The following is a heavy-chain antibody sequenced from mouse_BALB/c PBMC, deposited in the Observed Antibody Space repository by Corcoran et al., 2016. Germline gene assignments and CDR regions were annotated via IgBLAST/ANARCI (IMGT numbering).Heavy chain of an antibody. J-gene: IGHJ1*01. Sequence: EVQLQQSGPELVKPGASVKISCKASGYSFTSYYMHWVKQSHVKSLEWIGRINPYNGATSYNQHFKDKASLTGDKSSSTAYMELHSLTSEDSAVDYGARRELRLQGNFDVLGAGTTVTVSS. D-gene: IGHD1-2*01. CDR3: ARRELRLQGNFDV. CDR2: INPYNGAT. CDR1: GYSFTSYY. V-gene: IGHV1-26*01.